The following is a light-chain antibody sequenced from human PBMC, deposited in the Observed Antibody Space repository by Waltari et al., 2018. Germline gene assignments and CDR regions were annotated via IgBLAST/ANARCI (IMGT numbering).Light chain of an antibody. J-gene: IGKJ2*01. V-gene: IGKV1-39*01. CDR1: QRISSY. CDR3: QQSYSLPNT. CDR2: GAS. Sequence: DIQMTQCPSSLSASVGARVTITCRASQRISSYLNWYQQIPGKAPKLLIYGASSLQSGVPSRFSGSGSGTDFSLTISSLESEDFATYYCQQSYSLPNTFGQGTKVDI.